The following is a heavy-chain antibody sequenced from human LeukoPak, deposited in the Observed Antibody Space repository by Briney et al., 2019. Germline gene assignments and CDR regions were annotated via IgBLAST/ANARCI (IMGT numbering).Heavy chain of an antibody. CDR2: IYYSGST. D-gene: IGHD5-24*01. V-gene: IGHV4-59*11. CDR1: GGSISSHY. CDR3: ARDGGYNNAFDY. Sequence: SETLSLTCTVSGGSISSHYWSWIRQPPGKGLEWIGYIYYSGSTNYNPSLKSRVTISVDTSKNQFSLKLSSVTAADTAVYYCARDGGYNNAFDYWGQGTLVTVSS. J-gene: IGHJ4*02.